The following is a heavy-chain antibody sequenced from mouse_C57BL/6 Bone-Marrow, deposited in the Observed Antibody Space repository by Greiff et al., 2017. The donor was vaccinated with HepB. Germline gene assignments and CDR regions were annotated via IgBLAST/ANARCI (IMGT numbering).Heavy chain of an antibody. D-gene: IGHD1-1*01. J-gene: IGHJ2*01. CDR2: IDPENGDT. CDR1: GFNIKDDY. CDR3: LLTTVVAHYFDY. Sequence: VQLKQSLAELVRPGASVKLSCTASGFNIKDDYMHWVKQRPEQGLEWVGWIDPENGDTEYASKFQGKATITADTSSNTAYLQLSSLTSEDTAVYYCLLTTVVAHYFDYWGQGTTLTVSS. V-gene: IGHV14-4*01.